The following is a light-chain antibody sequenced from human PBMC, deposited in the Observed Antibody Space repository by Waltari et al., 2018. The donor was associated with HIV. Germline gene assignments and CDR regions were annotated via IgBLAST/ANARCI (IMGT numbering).Light chain of an antibody. Sequence: QSVLTQPPSASGTPGQRVTISCSGSSSNIESNYVYWYQQLPGTAPKLLSYRNNQRPSGVPDRFSGSKSGTSASLAISGLRSEDEADYYCAAWDDSLSGPVFGGGTKLTVL. CDR1: SSNIESNY. J-gene: IGLJ2*01. CDR3: AAWDDSLSGPV. V-gene: IGLV1-47*01. CDR2: RNN.